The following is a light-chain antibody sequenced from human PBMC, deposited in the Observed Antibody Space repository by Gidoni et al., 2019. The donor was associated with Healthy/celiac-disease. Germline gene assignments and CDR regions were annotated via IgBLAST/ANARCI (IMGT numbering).Light chain of an antibody. CDR2: AAS. V-gene: IGKV1-39*01. Sequence: DIQMTQSPSSLSASVGDRVTITCLASQSISSYLNWYQQKPGKAPKLLIYAASSLQSGVPSRFSGSGSGTDFTLTISSLQPEDFATYYYQQSYSTPRTFGQGTKVEIK. CDR3: QQSYSTPRT. CDR1: QSISSY. J-gene: IGKJ1*01.